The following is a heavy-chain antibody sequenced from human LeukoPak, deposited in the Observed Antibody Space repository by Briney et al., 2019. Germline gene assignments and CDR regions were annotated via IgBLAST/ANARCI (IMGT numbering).Heavy chain of an antibody. CDR3: AKGRTIVVVPAVPFDY. J-gene: IGHJ4*02. Sequence: GGSLRLSCAASGFTFSSYGMHWVRQAPGNGLEGGAFIRYDGSNKYYADSVKGRFTISRDNSKNTLYLQMNSLRAEDTAVYYCAKGRTIVVVPAVPFDYWGQGTLVTVSS. CDR1: GFTFSSYG. V-gene: IGHV3-30*02. CDR2: IRYDGSNK. D-gene: IGHD2-2*01.